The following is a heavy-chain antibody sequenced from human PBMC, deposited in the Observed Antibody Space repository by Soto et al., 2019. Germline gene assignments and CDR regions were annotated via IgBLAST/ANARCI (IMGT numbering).Heavy chain of an antibody. Sequence: QVQLQESGPGLVKPSQTLSLTCTVSGGSISSGGYYWSWIRQHPGKGLEWIGYIYYSGSTYYNPSLKSRVTISLDTSKNQFSRKLSSVTAADTAVYYCARAPKSGYCSSTSCPINDAFDIWGQGTMVTVSS. CDR2: IYYSGST. CDR1: GGSISSGGYY. J-gene: IGHJ3*02. CDR3: ARAPKSGYCSSTSCPINDAFDI. V-gene: IGHV4-31*03. D-gene: IGHD2-2*03.